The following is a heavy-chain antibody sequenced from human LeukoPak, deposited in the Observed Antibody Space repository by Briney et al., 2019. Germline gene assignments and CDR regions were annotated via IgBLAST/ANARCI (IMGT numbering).Heavy chain of an antibody. CDR2: ISGSGGST. D-gene: IGHD1-26*01. CDR1: GFTFSSYA. V-gene: IGHV3-23*01. CDR3: TREWELLSWIDY. J-gene: IGHJ4*02. Sequence: GGSLRLSCAASGFTFSSYAMSWVRQAPGKGLECVSAISGSGGSTYYADSVKGRFTISRDNSKNTLYLQMNSLKTEDTAVYYCTREWELLSWIDYWGQGTLVTVSS.